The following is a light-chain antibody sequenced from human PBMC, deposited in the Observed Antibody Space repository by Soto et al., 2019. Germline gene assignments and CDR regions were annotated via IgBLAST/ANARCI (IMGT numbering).Light chain of an antibody. J-gene: IGKJ5*01. CDR1: QTVRNNY. CDR2: DEF. Sequence: EFVLTQSPGTLSLSPGERATLSCRASQTVRNNYLAWYQQKPGQAPRLLIYDEFKRATGIPDRFSGSGSGTDFTLTISRLEPEDYAVYHCQQYGSSPITFGQGTRLEI. CDR3: QQYGSSPIT. V-gene: IGKV3-20*01.